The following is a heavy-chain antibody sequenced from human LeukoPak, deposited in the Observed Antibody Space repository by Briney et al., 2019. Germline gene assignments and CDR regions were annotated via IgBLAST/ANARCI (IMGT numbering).Heavy chain of an antibody. CDR1: GFTFSSYS. V-gene: IGHV3-23*01. J-gene: IGHJ4*02. CDR3: ARAEI. Sequence: GGSLRLSCAASGFTFSSYSMSWVRQAPGKGLEWVSSISASPFSTYYADSVKGRFTISRDNSKNTLYLQMNTLRAEDTAVYYCARAEIWGQGALVTVSS. CDR2: ISASPFST.